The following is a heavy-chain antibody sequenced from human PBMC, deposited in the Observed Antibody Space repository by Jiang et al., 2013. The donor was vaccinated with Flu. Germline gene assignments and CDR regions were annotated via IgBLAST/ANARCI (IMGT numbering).Heavy chain of an antibody. CDR2: ISSSSSYI. J-gene: IGHJ3*02. V-gene: IGHV3-21*01. Sequence: SISSSSSYIYYADSVKGRFTISRDNAKNSLYLQMNSLRAEDTAVYYCARPQIEMATIYAFDIWGQGTMVTVSS. D-gene: IGHD5-24*01. CDR3: ARPQIEMATIYAFDI.